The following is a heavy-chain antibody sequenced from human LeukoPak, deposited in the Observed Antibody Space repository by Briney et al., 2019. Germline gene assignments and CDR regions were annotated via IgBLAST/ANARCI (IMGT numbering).Heavy chain of an antibody. CDR2: ISGSGGST. V-gene: IGHV3-23*01. CDR3: ANGGSSSWYAQFDY. Sequence: HPGGSLRLSCATSGFSFSSYAMSWVRQAPGKGLEWVSAISGSGGSTYYADSVKGRFTISRDNSKNTLYLQMSSLRAEDTAVYYCANGGSSSWYAQFDYWGQGTLVTVSS. D-gene: IGHD6-13*01. J-gene: IGHJ4*02. CDR1: GFSFSSYA.